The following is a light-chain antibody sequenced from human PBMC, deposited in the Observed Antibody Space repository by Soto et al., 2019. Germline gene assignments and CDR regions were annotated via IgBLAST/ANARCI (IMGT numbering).Light chain of an antibody. CDR3: SSYTSTMTNV. CDR1: SSDVGGFNS. V-gene: IGLV2-14*03. Sequence: QSALTQPASVSGSPGQSITISCTGTSSDVGGFNSVSWYQLRPGTAPKLILYDVFDRPTGVSYRFSGSKSGNTASLTIYGLQAADEADDFCSSYTSTMTNVFGRGTKLTDL. CDR2: DVF. J-gene: IGLJ1*01.